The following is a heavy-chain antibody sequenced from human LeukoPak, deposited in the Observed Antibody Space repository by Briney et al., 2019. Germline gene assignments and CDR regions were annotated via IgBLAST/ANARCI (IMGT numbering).Heavy chain of an antibody. V-gene: IGHV4-61*02. CDR1: GGSISSGSYY. D-gene: IGHD4-17*01. J-gene: IGHJ3*02. CDR3: AREGGDGDYENLDPNDAFDI. CDR2: IYTGGST. Sequence: PSETLSITCTVSGGSISSGSYYWSWIRQPAGKGLEWIGRIYTGGSTNYNPSLKSRVTISVDTSKNQFSLKLSSVTAADTAVYYCAREGGDGDYENLDPNDAFDIWGQGTMVTVSS.